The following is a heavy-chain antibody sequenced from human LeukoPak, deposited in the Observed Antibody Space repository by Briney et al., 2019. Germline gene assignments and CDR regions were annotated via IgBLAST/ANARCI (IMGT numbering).Heavy chain of an antibody. V-gene: IGHV5-51*01. CDR1: GYSFTSYW. D-gene: IGHD1-7*01. Sequence: GESLKISCMGSGYSFTSYWIGWVRQMPGKGLEWMGIIYPGDSDTRYSPSFQGQVTISADKSISTAYLQWSSLKASDTAMYYCARASTTSIPGAYYYYMDVWGKGTTVTVSS. J-gene: IGHJ6*03. CDR2: IYPGDSDT. CDR3: ARASTTSIPGAYYYYMDV.